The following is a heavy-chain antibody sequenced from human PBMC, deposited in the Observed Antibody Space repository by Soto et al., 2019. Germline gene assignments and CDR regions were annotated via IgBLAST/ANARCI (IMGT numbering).Heavy chain of an antibody. V-gene: IGHV2-5*02. CDR3: AHEQVVSGHLSLHY. D-gene: IGHD2-15*01. Sequence: SGPTLVNPTQTLTLTCTFSGFSLSTSGVGVGWIRQPPGKALEWLALIYWDDDKRYMPSLKSRLTITKDTSKNQVVLTMTNMDLVDTATYYWAHEQVVSGHLSLHYWGQGTLVTVSS. J-gene: IGHJ4*02. CDR1: GFSLSTSGVG. CDR2: IYWDDDK.